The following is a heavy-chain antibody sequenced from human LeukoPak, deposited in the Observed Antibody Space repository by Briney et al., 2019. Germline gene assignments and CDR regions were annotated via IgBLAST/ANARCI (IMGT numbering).Heavy chain of an antibody. Sequence: SETLSLTCAVSGGSISSSNWWSWVRQPPGKGLEWTGEIYHSGSTYYNPSLKSRVTISVDTSKNQFSLKLSSVTAADTAVYYCARGYYYDSSGYSDYWGQGTLVTVSS. J-gene: IGHJ4*02. CDR2: IYHSGST. D-gene: IGHD3-22*01. V-gene: IGHV4-4*02. CDR3: ARGYYYDSSGYSDY. CDR1: GGSISSSNW.